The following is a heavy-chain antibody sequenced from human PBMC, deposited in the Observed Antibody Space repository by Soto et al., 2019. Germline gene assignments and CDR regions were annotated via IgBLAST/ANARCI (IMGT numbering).Heavy chain of an antibody. V-gene: IGHV3-23*01. Sequence: PGGSLRLSCAASGFTFSSYAMSGVRQAPGKGLEWVSAISGSGGSTYYADSVKGRFTISRDNSKNTLYLQMNSLRAEDTAVYYCAKDPYYYDSSGYYYGREGYWGQGTLVTVSS. J-gene: IGHJ4*02. CDR3: AKDPYYYDSSGYYYGREGY. D-gene: IGHD3-22*01. CDR1: GFTFSSYA. CDR2: ISGSGGST.